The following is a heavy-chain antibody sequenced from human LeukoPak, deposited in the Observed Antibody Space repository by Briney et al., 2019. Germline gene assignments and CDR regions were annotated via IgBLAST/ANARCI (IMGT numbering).Heavy chain of an antibody. V-gene: IGHV1-18*01. CDR2: ISAYNGNT. D-gene: IGHD3-22*01. CDR3: AGSLYYYDSSGYSKKNNWFDP. J-gene: IGHJ5*02. Sequence: ASVKVSCKASGYTFTSYGISWVRQAPGQGLEWMGWISAYNGNTNYAQKLQGRVTMTTDTSTSTAYMELRSLRSDDTAVYYCAGSLYYYDSSGYSKKNNWFDPWGQGTLVTVSS. CDR1: GYTFTSYG.